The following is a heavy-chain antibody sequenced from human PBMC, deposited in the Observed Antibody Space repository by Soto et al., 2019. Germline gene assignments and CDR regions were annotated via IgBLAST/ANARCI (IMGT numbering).Heavy chain of an antibody. CDR1: GLTFSDYW. D-gene: IGHD3-10*01. J-gene: IGHJ6*02. Sequence: EVQLVESGGGLVQRGGSLRLSCAGSGLTFSDYWIYWVRQAPGKGLMWVSRIKYDGSTTNYADSVQGRVTVSRDNAKNTLYLQMNSQRAEDTALYYCARGIRGHYGKDVWGQGTTVSVSS. V-gene: IGHV3-74*01. CDR2: IKYDGSTT. CDR3: ARGIRGHYGKDV.